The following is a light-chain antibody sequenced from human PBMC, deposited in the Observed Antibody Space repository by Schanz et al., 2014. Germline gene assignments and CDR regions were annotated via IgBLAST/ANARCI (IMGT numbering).Light chain of an antibody. Sequence: EIVMTQSPATLSVSPGERATLSCRASQSISSYLAWYQQKPGQAPRLLIYGTSSRATGIPDRFSGSGSGTDFSLTISTLEPEDFAVYYCQQRSNWRGLTFGGGTKVEIK. CDR1: QSISSY. CDR3: QQRSNWRGLT. V-gene: IGKV3D-20*02. CDR2: GTS. J-gene: IGKJ4*01.